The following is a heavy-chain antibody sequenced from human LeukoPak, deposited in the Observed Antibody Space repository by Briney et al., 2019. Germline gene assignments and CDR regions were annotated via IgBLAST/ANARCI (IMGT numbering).Heavy chain of an antibody. J-gene: IGHJ4*02. CDR1: GFPFSSYW. D-gene: IGHD3-10*01. Sequence: PGGSLSLSCAASGFPFSSYWMTWVRQAPGRGLEWVAHIKQDETEKYYVESVEGRFTIARDNGQNLLYLQLASLRAEDSAVYYCARGRALYFGEFAFDYWGQGTLVTVSS. CDR3: ARGRALYFGEFAFDY. CDR2: IKQDETEK. V-gene: IGHV3-7*03.